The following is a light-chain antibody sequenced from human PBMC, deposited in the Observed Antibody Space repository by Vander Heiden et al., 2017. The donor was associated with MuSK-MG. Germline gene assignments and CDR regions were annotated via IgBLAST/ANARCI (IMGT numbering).Light chain of an antibody. CDR1: QALGSW. CDR3: QEAQSLPPT. J-gene: IGKJ4*01. Sequence: RITQSPSSVSASVGARVTLSHRARQALGSWVAWEQPKPGKAPNLLSDGASTLHSGVPARCSASGSGTDFTLTISSREPEDFATYFCQEAQSLPPTFGGGVKV. CDR2: GAS. V-gene: IGKV1-12*01.